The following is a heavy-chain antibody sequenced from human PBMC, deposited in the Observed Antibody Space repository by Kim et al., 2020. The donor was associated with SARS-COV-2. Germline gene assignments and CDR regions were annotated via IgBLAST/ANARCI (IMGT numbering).Heavy chain of an antibody. V-gene: IGHV4-30-2*01. CDR2: IYYSGST. D-gene: IGHD3-10*01. CDR3: AGQTRGSRGCYEAYYYG. J-gene: IGHJ6*01. CDR1: GGSISSGGYS. Sequence: SETLSLTCAVSGGSISSGGYSWSWIRQPPGKGLEWIGYIYYSGSTYYNPSLKSRVTISVDRSKNQFSLKLSSVTAADTAVYYCAGQTRGSRGCYEAYYYG.